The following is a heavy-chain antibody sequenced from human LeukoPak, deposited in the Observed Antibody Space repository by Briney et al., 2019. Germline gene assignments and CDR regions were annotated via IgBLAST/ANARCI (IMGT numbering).Heavy chain of an antibody. Sequence: QPGGSLRLSCAASGFTFSSYAMSWVRHAPGKGLEWVSAISGSGGSTYYADSVKGWFTISRDNSKNTLYLQMNSLRAEDTAVYYCAKAYGSGSRPFPFDYWGQGTLVTVSS. CDR1: GFTFSSYA. V-gene: IGHV3-23*01. J-gene: IGHJ4*02. CDR2: ISGSGGST. CDR3: AKAYGSGSRPFPFDY. D-gene: IGHD3-10*01.